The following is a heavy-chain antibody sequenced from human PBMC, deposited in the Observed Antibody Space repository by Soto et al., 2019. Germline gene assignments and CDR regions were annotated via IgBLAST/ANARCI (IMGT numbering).Heavy chain of an antibody. CDR1: GGTFSSYA. J-gene: IGHJ4*02. V-gene: IGHV1-69*12. Sequence: QVQLVQSGAEVKKPGSSVKVSCKASGGTFSSYAISWVRQAPGQGLEWMGGIIPIFGTANYAQKFQGRVTMTADESTGTDYMELSSRRAEETAVYYCARRDYYGSGSYSSGGYFDYWGQGTLVTVSS. D-gene: IGHD3-10*01. CDR3: ARRDYYGSGSYSSGGYFDY. CDR2: IIPIFGTA.